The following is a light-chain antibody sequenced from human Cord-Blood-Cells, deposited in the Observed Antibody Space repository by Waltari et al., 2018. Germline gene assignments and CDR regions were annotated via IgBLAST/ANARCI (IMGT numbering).Light chain of an antibody. CDR3: QQSYSSLT. CDR1: QSISSY. J-gene: IGKJ4*01. CDR2: AAS. V-gene: IGKV1-39*01. Sequence: DIQMTQSPSSRSASVGDRVNITCRASQSISSYLNWYQQKPGKAPKLLIYAASSLQSGVPSRFSGSGSGTDFTLTISSLQPEDFATYYCQQSYSSLTFGGGTKVEIK.